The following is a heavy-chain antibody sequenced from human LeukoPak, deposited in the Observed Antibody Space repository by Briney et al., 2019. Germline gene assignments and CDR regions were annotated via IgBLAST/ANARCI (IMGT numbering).Heavy chain of an antibody. CDR2: IRYDGSDI. J-gene: IGHJ4*02. CDR1: GFMFSVYG. Sequence: GGSLRLSCAAPGFMFSVYGMHWVRQAPGKGLEWVAVIRYDGSDIYYADSVKGRFTISRDNAKNTLFLEMNSLRVEDTAVYFCAGSWNIYVDYWGQGTLVTV. V-gene: IGHV3-30*02. CDR3: AGSWNIYVDY. D-gene: IGHD1/OR15-1a*01.